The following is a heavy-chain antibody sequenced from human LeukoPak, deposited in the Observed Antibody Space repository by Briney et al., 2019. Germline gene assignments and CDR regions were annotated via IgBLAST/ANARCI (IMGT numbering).Heavy chain of an antibody. CDR3: AREPRLGSSWNYFDY. J-gene: IGHJ4*02. D-gene: IGHD6-13*01. Sequence: GGSLRLSCAASEXTFNNHDMHWVRQAPGKGLEWVAAISYDGRNKYYADSVKGRFTISRDNSKNTWYLQMNSLRAEDTAVYYCAREPRLGSSWNYFDYWGQGTLVTVSS. V-gene: IGHV3-30*03. CDR2: ISYDGRNK. CDR1: EXTFNNHD.